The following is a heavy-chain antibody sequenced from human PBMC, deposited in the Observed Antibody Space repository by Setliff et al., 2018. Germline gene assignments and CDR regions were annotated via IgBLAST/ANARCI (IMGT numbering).Heavy chain of an antibody. Sequence: TSETLSLTCTVSGDSISSYYWSWIRQPPGEGLEWIGYIYYSGSTNYNPSLKSRVTMSVATFENHFSLKLNSLTAADTAVYYCARVTNWGLDLRFDPWGQGILVTVSS. D-gene: IGHD7-27*01. CDR2: IYYSGST. CDR3: ARVTNWGLDLRFDP. J-gene: IGHJ5*02. CDR1: GDSISSYY. V-gene: IGHV4-59*01.